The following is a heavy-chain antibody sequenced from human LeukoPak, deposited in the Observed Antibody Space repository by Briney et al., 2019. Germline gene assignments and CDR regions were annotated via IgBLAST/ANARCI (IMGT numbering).Heavy chain of an antibody. CDR2: IYYSGST. J-gene: IGHJ4*02. CDR1: GGSISSSSYY. Sequence: PSETLSLTCTVSGGSISSSSYYWGWIRQPPGKGLEWIGSIYYSGSTYYNPSLKSRVTISVDTSKTQFSLKLSSVTAADTAVYYCAREGRFLEWLSNYWGQGTLVTVSS. V-gene: IGHV4-39*02. D-gene: IGHD3-3*01. CDR3: AREGRFLEWLSNY.